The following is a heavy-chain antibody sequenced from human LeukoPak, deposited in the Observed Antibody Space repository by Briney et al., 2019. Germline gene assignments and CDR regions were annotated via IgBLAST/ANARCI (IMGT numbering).Heavy chain of an antibody. CDR1: GYTFTGYY. V-gene: IGHV1-2*02. J-gene: IGHJ6*02. Sequence: ASVKVSCKASGYTFTGYYMHWVRPAPGQGLEWMGWINPNSGGTNYAQKFQGRVTMTRDTSISTAYMELSRLRSDDTAVYYCASLMIVVVDPLYGMDVWGQGTTVTVSS. D-gene: IGHD3-22*01. CDR2: INPNSGGT. CDR3: ASLMIVVVDPLYGMDV.